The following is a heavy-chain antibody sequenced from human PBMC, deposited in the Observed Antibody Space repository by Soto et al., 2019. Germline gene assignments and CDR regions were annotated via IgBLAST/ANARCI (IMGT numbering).Heavy chain of an antibody. J-gene: IGHJ4*02. Sequence: QVQLVESGGGVVQPGTSLRLSCAASGFTFSSYAVHRVRQAPGKGLAWVAVISKDGSKKYYADSVKGRFTISRDNSKNTLYLEMNSLRAEDTAMYYCARGGGYSCAPGDYWGQGTLVTVSS. CDR2: ISKDGSKK. V-gene: IGHV3-30-3*01. D-gene: IGHD6-25*01. CDR3: ARGGGYSCAPGDY. CDR1: GFTFSSYA.